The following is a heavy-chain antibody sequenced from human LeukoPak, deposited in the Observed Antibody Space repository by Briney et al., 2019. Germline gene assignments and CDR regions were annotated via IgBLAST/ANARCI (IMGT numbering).Heavy chain of an antibody. V-gene: IGHV3-23*01. CDR1: GFTFSSYT. CDR2: ITTSDGNA. CDR3: AKDGGLWVSAHWGDS. Sequence: GGSLRLSCAASGFTFSSYTMSWVRQAPGKGLEWVSTITTSDGNAYYADSVKGRFTVSRDNSKNTLFLQMNSLRAEDTAVYYCAKDGGLWVSAHWGDSWGRGTLVTVSS. D-gene: IGHD7-27*01. J-gene: IGHJ4*02.